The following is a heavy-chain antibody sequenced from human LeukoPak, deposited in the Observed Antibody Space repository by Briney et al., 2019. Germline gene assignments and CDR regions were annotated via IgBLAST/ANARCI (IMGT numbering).Heavy chain of an antibody. V-gene: IGHV3-53*01. CDR2: IYSGGNT. CDR3: ARDFALITVFGVAPYGMDV. J-gene: IGHJ6*02. CDR1: AFTVSSNY. D-gene: IGHD3-3*01. Sequence: GGSLRLSCAASAFTVSSNYMSWVRQAPGKGLEWVSVIYSGGNTYYADSVRGRFTISRDNSRSTLYLQMNSLRAEDTAVYYCARDFALITVFGVAPYGMDVWGQGTTVTVSS.